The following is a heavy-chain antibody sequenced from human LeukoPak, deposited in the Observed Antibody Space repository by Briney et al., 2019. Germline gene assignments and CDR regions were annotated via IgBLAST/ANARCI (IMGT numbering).Heavy chain of an antibody. D-gene: IGHD1-26*01. CDR1: GFTFSSYG. J-gene: IGHJ3*02. CDR2: IWYDGSNK. Sequence: GGSLRLSCAASGFTFSSYGMHWVRQAPGKGLEWVAVIWYDGSNKYYADSVKGRFTISRDNSKNTLYLQTNSLRAEDTAVYYCAKAQPVGAINDAFDIWGQGTMVTVSS. V-gene: IGHV3-33*06. CDR3: AKAQPVGAINDAFDI.